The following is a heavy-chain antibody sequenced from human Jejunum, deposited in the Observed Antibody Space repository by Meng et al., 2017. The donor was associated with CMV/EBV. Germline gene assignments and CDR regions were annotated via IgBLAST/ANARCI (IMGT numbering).Heavy chain of an antibody. CDR2: VYYNGNT. J-gene: IGHJ5*02. Sequence: SGGSISKYYWSWIRQSPGKGLEWIGYVYYNGNTKYNPSLKSRVTISVDTSKNQFSLKLTSVTAADTAVYFCARESWLGVPAGRFDPWGQGTLVTVSS. V-gene: IGHV4-59*01. D-gene: IGHD6-19*01. CDR3: ARESWLGVPAGRFDP. CDR1: GGSISKYY.